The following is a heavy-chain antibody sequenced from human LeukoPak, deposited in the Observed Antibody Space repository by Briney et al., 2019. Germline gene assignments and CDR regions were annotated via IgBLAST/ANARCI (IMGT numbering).Heavy chain of an antibody. D-gene: IGHD2-2*01. J-gene: IGHJ4*02. CDR3: AKCGGDIVVVPAAMDFDY. CDR1: GFTVSSNY. Sequence: GGSLRLSCAASGFTVSSNYMSWVRQAPGKGLEWVSVIYSGGSTYYADSVKGRFTISRGNSKNTLYLRMNSLRAEDTAVYYCAKCGGDIVVVPAAMDFDYWGQGTLVTVSS. V-gene: IGHV3-53*01. CDR2: IYSGGST.